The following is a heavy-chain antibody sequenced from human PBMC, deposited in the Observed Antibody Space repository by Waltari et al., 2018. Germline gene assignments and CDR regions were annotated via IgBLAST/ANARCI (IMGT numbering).Heavy chain of an antibody. Sequence: QVQLQESGPGLVKPSETLSLTCAVSGYSISSGYYWGWIRQPPGKGLEWIGSIYHSGSTYYNPSLKSRVTISVDTSKNQFSLKLSSVTAADTAVYYSARQNGGSGSPDYWGQGTLVTVSS. D-gene: IGHD3-10*01. CDR3: ARQNGGSGSPDY. J-gene: IGHJ4*02. CDR2: IYHSGST. CDR1: GYSISSGYY. V-gene: IGHV4-38-2*01.